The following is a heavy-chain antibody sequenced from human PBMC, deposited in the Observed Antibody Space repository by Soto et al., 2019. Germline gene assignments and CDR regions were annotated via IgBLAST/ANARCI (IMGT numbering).Heavy chain of an antibody. Sequence: ASVKVSCKVSGYTLTELSMHWVRQAPGKGLEWMGGFDPENGETIYAQKFQGRVTMTEDTSTDTAYMELSSLRSEDTAVYYCATALIRSGRDYGDDYWGQGTLVTVSS. CDR2: FDPENGET. V-gene: IGHV1-24*01. CDR1: GYTLTELS. D-gene: IGHD4-17*01. J-gene: IGHJ4*02. CDR3: ATALIRSGRDYGDDY.